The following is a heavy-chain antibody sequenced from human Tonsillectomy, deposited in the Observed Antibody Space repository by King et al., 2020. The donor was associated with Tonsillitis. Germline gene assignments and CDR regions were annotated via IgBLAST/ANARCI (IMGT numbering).Heavy chain of an antibody. CDR2: INHSGST. V-gene: IGHV4-34*01. CDR1: GGSFSGYY. D-gene: IGHD5-18*01. CDR3: YKYSYGYGDSY. Sequence: VQLQQWGAGLLKPSETLSLTCAVYGGSFSGYYWSWIRQPPGKGLEWIGEINHSGSTNYNPSLKSRVTISVDTSKNQFSLKLSSVTAADTAVYYCYKYSYGYGDSYWGQGTLVTVSS. J-gene: IGHJ4*02.